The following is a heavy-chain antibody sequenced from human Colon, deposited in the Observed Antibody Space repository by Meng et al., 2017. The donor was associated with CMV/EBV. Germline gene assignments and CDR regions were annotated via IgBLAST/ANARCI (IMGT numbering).Heavy chain of an antibody. V-gene: IGHV3-21*01. CDR3: VRESMIRKYFDS. J-gene: IGHJ4*02. D-gene: IGHD3-22*01. Sequence: GESLMISCAASGFTFRCYTLNLVRQAPGEGLEWVSSMSPGGIPLYYTDSVKGRFTISRDNAKNSLFLEMNSLGADDTAVYYCVRESMIRKYFDSWGQGTLVTVSS. CDR2: MSPGGIPL. CDR1: GFTFRCYT.